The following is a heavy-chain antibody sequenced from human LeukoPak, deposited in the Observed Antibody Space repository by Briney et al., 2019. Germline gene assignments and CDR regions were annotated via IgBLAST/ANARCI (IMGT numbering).Heavy chain of an antibody. J-gene: IGHJ4*02. CDR2: IYTSGST. V-gene: IGHV4-61*02. Sequence: SETLSLTCTVSGGSISSGSYYWSWIRQPAGKGLEWIGRIYTSGSTNYNPSLKSRVTISVDTSKNQFSLKLSSVTAADTAVYYCARGELGILSYWGQGTLVTVSS. CDR1: GGSISSGSYY. CDR3: ARGELGILSY. D-gene: IGHD3-9*01.